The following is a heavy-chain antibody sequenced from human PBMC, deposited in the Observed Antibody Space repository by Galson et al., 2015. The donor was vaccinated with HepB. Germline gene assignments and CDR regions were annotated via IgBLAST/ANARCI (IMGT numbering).Heavy chain of an antibody. D-gene: IGHD6-13*01. CDR2: ISSSSSTI. V-gene: IGHV3-48*01. Sequence: SLRLSCAASGFTFSSYSMNRVRQAPGKGLEWVSYISSSSSTIYYADSVKGRFTISRDNAKNSLYLQMNSLRAEDTAVYYCAKNLMGGEQQLVRTYYYGMDVWGQGTPVTVSS. CDR1: GFTFSSYS. J-gene: IGHJ6*02. CDR3: AKNLMGGEQQLVRTYYYGMDV.